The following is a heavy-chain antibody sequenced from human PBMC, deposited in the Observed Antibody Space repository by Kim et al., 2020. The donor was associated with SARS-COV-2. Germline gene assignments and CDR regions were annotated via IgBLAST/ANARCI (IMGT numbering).Heavy chain of an antibody. J-gene: IGHJ4*02. CDR3: AKDLYPRYSSGFDY. D-gene: IGHD6-19*01. CDR2: ISYDGSNK. V-gene: IGHV3-30*18. Sequence: GGSLRLSCAASGFTFSSYGMHWVRQAPGKGLEWVAVISYDGSNKYYADSVKGRFTISRDNSKNTLYLQMNSLRAEDTAVYYCAKDLYPRYSSGFDYWGQGTLVTVSS. CDR1: GFTFSSYG.